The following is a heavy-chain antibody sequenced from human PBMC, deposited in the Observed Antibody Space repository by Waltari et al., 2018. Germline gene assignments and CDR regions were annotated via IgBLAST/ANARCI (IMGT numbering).Heavy chain of an antibody. J-gene: IGHJ4*02. Sequence: QVQLVQSGAEVKKPGSSVKVSCKASGGTFSSYAIRWVRQAPGQGLEWMGGVIPIFGKANYQQKFQGRVTITTDESTSTAYMELSSLRSEDTAVYYCARASYYYDSSGYFDYWGQGTLVTVSS. D-gene: IGHD3-22*01. CDR2: VIPIFGKA. CDR3: ARASYYYDSSGYFDY. V-gene: IGHV1-69*05. CDR1: GGTFSSYA.